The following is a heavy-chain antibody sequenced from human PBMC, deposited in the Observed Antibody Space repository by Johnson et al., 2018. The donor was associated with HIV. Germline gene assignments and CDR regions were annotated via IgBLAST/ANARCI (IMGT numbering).Heavy chain of an antibody. CDR1: GFTFDDYT. CDR3: TKDYYEFWSGSRSDETFDV. CDR2: ITWDGGST. J-gene: IGHJ3*01. V-gene: IGHV3-43*01. D-gene: IGHD3-3*01. Sequence: LLESGGAVVQPGGSLRLSCAVSGFTFDDYTMHWVRQPPGKGLEWVSLITWDGGSTYYADSVTGRFTISRDNSKNSLYLQMKSLRSEVTALYYCTKDYYEFWSGSRSDETFDVWGHGTMVTVSS.